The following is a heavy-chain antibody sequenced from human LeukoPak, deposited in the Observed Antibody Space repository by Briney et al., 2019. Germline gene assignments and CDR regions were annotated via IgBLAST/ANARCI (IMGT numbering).Heavy chain of an antibody. V-gene: IGHV4-39*02. Sequence: SETLSLTCTVSGGSISSSSYYWGWIRQPPGKGLEWIGSIYYSGSTYYNPSLKSRVTISVYTSKTHFSLKLSSVTAADTAVYYCASLGIGPYYFDYWGQGTLVTVSS. CDR2: IYYSGST. J-gene: IGHJ4*02. CDR1: GGSISSSSYY. CDR3: ASLGIGPYYFDY. D-gene: IGHD7-27*01.